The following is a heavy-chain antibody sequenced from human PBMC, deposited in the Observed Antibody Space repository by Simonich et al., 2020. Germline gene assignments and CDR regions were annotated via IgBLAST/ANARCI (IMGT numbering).Heavy chain of an antibody. Sequence: EVQLVESGGGLVQPGGSLRLSCAASGFPFISYWMSWVRQAPGKGLEWVANIKQDGSEKYYVDSVKGRFTISRDNAKNSLYLQMNSLRAEDTAVYYCARDGLGTAYYYYMDVWGKGTKVTVSS. D-gene: IGHD7-27*01. CDR3: ARDGLGTAYYYYMDV. CDR1: GFPFISYW. J-gene: IGHJ6*03. V-gene: IGHV3-7*01. CDR2: IKQDGSEK.